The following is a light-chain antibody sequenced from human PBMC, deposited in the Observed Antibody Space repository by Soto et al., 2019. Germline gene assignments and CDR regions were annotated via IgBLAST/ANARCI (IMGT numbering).Light chain of an antibody. CDR3: QPYNSYSEE. Sequence: DIQMTQSPSTLSGSVGDRVTITCRASQTIGSWLAWYQQKPGKAPKLLIYKASTLKSGVPSRFSGGGSGTEFPLTISSLHSDDFATDPCQPYNSYSEEFAQGTKV. CDR2: KAS. J-gene: IGKJ1*01. CDR1: QTIGSW. V-gene: IGKV1-5*03.